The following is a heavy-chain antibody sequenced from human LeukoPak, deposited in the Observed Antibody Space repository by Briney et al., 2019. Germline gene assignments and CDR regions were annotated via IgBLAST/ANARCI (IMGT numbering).Heavy chain of an antibody. CDR1: GFTFSTYV. J-gene: IGHJ3*02. CDR3: ARPGDLCGGDCYSELYAFDI. D-gene: IGHD2-21*02. CDR2: ISYDGSNK. Sequence: GGSLRLSCAASGFTFSTYVIYWVRQAPGKGLEWVAVISYDGSNKYYADSVKGRFTISRDNSKNTLYLQMNSLRAEDTAVYYCARPGDLCGGDCYSELYAFDIWGQGTMVTVSS. V-gene: IGHV3-30*04.